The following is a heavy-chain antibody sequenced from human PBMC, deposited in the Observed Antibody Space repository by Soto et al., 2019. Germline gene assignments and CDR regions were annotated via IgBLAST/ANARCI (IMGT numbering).Heavy chain of an antibody. CDR1: GGSISSGGYY. CDR2: IYYSGST. CDR3: ARATLTANLDY. D-gene: IGHD2-21*02. Sequence: TSETLSLTCTVSGGSISSGGYYWSWIRQHPGKGLEWIGYIYYSGSTYYNPSLKSRVTISVDTSKNQFSLKLSSVTAADTAVYYCARATLTANLDYWGQGTLVTVSS. J-gene: IGHJ4*02. V-gene: IGHV4-31*03.